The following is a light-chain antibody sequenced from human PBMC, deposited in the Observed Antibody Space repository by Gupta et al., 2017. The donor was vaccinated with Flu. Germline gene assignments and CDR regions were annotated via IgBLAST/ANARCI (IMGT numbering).Light chain of an antibody. CDR3: QQSFSAPFT. CDR1: QAIDAY. Sequence: IQMPQSPSSLSASVGDRVVITCRASQAIDAYVNWYQQKPGQAPKLLIHAASNLQSGVPSRFSGGKSGTDLTLTLSGLQPEDSATYYCQQSFSAPFTFGQGTKLEI. CDR2: AAS. V-gene: IGKV1-39*01. J-gene: IGKJ2*01.